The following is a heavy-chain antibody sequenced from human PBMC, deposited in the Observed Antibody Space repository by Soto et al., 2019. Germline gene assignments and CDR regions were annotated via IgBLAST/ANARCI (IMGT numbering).Heavy chain of an antibody. CDR3: DRDYRIPSAGAMDV. V-gene: IGHV4-30-4*01. J-gene: IGHJ6*04. CDR1: GGSISSGDYH. CDR2: IYYSGST. Sequence: QVQLQESGPGLVKPSQTLSLTCTVSGGSISSGDYHCRWIRQPPGKGLERIGAIYYSGSTYYNPSLKSRIRISVDTSKNQFSLKVNSVTAEDTAVYYCDRDYRIPSAGAMDVWGKGTTVTVSS. D-gene: IGHD2-21*01.